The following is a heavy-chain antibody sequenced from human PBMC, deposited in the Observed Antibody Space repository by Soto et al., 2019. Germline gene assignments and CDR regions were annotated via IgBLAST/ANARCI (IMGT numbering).Heavy chain of an antibody. V-gene: IGHV1-18*01. J-gene: IGHJ6*02. Sequence: ASVKVSCKASGYTFTSYGISWVRQAPGQGLEWMGWISAYNGNTNYAQKLQGRVTMTTDTSTSTAYMELRSLRSDDTAVYYCAKESNFDSLYTHYYYYGMDVWGQGTTVTVSS. CDR2: ISAYNGNT. CDR3: AKESNFDSLYTHYYYYGMDV. CDR1: GYTFTSYG. D-gene: IGHD3-9*01.